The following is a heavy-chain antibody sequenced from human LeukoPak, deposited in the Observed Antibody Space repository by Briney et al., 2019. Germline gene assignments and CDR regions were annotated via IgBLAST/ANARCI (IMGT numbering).Heavy chain of an antibody. D-gene: IGHD2-15*01. J-gene: IGHJ4*02. CDR1: GGTFSSYA. Sequence: SVKVSCKASGGTFSSYAISWVRQAPGQGLEWMGGIIPIFGTANYAQKFQGRVTITADESTSTAYMELSSLRSEDTAVYYCARDCSGGSCYRVFGYWGQGTLVTVSS. CDR2: IIPIFGTA. V-gene: IGHV1-69*01. CDR3: ARDCSGGSCYRVFGY.